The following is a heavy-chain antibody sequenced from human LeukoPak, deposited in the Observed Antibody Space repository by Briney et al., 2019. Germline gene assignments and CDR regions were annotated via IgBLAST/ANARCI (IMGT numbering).Heavy chain of an antibody. Sequence: PGGPLRLSCTASGFTFGDYAMSWVRQAPGRGLEWVGFIRSKAYGGTTEYAASVKGRFTISRDDSKSIAYLQMNSLKTEDTAVYYCTRSEDYYGSGFFDYWGQGTLVTVSS. CDR2: IRSKAYGGTT. V-gene: IGHV3-49*04. D-gene: IGHD3-10*01. CDR3: TRSEDYYGSGFFDY. J-gene: IGHJ4*02. CDR1: GFTFGDYA.